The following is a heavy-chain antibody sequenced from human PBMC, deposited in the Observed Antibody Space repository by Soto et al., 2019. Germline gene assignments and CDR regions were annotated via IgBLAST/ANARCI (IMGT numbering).Heavy chain of an antibody. V-gene: IGHV1-46*01. CDR2: INPSGGTT. D-gene: IGHD2-15*01. CDR1: GCTFTYNF. Sequence: ASVKVSCKASGCTFTYNFMHWVRQAPGQGLEWMGIINPSGGTTRAAQKFQGRVTMTRDTSTSTVYMELSSLRSEDTAVYYCARGPHIAVDHYKKYYFDYWGQGTLVTVSS. J-gene: IGHJ4*02. CDR3: ARGPHIAVDHYKKYYFDY.